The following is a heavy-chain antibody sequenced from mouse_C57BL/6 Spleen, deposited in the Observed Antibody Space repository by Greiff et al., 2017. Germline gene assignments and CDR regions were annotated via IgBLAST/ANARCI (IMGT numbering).Heavy chain of an antibody. CDR2: INYDGSST. CDR3: ARGEKGSSYYFDY. CDR1: GFTFSDYY. J-gene: IGHJ2*01. Sequence: EVKLVESEGGLVQPGSSMKLSCTASGFTFSDYYMAWVRQVPEKGLEWVANINYDGSSTYYLDSLKSRFIISRDNAKNILYLQMSSLKSEDTATYYCARGEKGSSYYFDYWGQGTTLTVSS. D-gene: IGHD1-1*01. V-gene: IGHV5-16*01.